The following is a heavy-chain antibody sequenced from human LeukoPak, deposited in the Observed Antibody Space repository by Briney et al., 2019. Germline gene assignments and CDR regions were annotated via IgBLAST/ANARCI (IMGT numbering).Heavy chain of an antibody. Sequence: GGSLRLSCVVSGFNSEDHAMNWVRQAPGKGLEWISYISNSRTTIYYADSVKGRFTISRDNAKSSLYLQMNSLRAEDTAVYYCARPGEGDNWNPWVVWGQGTLVTVSS. J-gene: IGHJ4*02. V-gene: IGHV3-48*01. CDR2: ISNSRTTI. CDR3: ARPGEGDNWNPWVV. CDR1: GFNSEDHA. D-gene: IGHD1-20*01.